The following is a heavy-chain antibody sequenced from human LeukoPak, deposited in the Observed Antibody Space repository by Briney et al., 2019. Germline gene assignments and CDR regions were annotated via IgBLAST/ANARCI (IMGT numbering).Heavy chain of an antibody. CDR1: GFTFSSYG. CDR3: AKDQRDIVVVPAAMEGGTLDY. J-gene: IGHJ4*02. V-gene: IGHV3-30*18. Sequence: GGSLRLSCAASGFTFSSYGMHWVRQAPGKGLEWVAVISYDGSNKYYADSVKGRFTISRDNSKNTLYLQMNSLRAEDTAVYYCAKDQRDIVVVPAAMEGGTLDYWGQGTLVTVSS. D-gene: IGHD2-2*01. CDR2: ISYDGSNK.